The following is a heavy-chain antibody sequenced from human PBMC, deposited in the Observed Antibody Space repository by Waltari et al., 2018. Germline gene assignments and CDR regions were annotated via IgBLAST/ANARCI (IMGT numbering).Heavy chain of an antibody. CDR1: GGSISRYY. CDR3: ASGLFSSSWYYFDY. CDR2: IYYSGST. V-gene: IGHV4-59*01. J-gene: IGHJ4*02. D-gene: IGHD6-13*01. Sequence: QVQLQESGPGLVKPSETLSLTCTVSGGSISRYYWSWIRQPPGKGLEWIGYIYYSGSTNYNPSLKSRVTISVDTSKNQFSLKLSSVTAADTAVYYCASGLFSSSWYYFDYWGQGTLVTVSS.